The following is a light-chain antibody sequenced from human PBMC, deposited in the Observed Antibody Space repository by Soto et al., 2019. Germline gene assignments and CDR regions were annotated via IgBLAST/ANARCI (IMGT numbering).Light chain of an antibody. CDR2: GAS. Sequence: DLQMTQSPSSLSASVGERVTITCRASQSISTNLNWYQQKPGKAPKLLISGASALQGGVSSRFSGSGSVTGFTLTISSLQPADSATYFCQQSHTTLFTFGPGTTVDLK. V-gene: IGKV1-39*01. CDR1: QSISTN. J-gene: IGKJ3*01. CDR3: QQSHTTLFT.